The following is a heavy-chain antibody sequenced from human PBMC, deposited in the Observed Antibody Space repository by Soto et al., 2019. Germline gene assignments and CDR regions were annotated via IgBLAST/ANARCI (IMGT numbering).Heavy chain of an antibody. CDR1: GFTFSSYA. D-gene: IGHD3-10*01. J-gene: IGHJ5*02. CDR3: AKGSYYGSGSDLPRGWFDP. CDR2: ISGSGGST. Sequence: EVQLLESGGGLVQPGGSLRLSCAASGFTFSSYAMSWVRQAPGKGLEWVSAISGSGGSTYYADSVKGRFTISRDNSKNTRYLQMNSLRAEDTAVYYCAKGSYYGSGSDLPRGWFDPWGQGTLVTVSS. V-gene: IGHV3-23*01.